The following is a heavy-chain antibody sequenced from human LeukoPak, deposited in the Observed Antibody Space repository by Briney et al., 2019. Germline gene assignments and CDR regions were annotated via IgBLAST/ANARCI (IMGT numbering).Heavy chain of an antibody. D-gene: IGHD6-19*01. V-gene: IGHV4-34*01. CDR2: INHSGST. J-gene: IGHJ4*02. CDR3: ARTKGYSSGWYWY. Sequence: PSETLSLTCAVYGGSFSGYYWSWIRQPPGKGLEWIGEINHSGSTNYNPSLKSRVTISVDTSKNQFSLKLSSVTAADTAVYYCARTKGYSSGWYWYWGQGTLVTVSS. CDR1: GGSFSGYY.